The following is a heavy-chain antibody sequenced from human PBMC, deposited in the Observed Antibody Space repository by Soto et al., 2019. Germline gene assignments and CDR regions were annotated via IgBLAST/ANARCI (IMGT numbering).Heavy chain of an antibody. CDR3: AKHLPRWERQTDAFAI. Sequence: GGSLRLSCAASGFTFSSYGMHWVRQAPGKGLEWVAVISYDGSNKYYADSVKGRFTISRDNSKNTLYLQMNSLRAEDTAVYYCAKHLPRWERQTDAFAIWRQGTMVTVSS. V-gene: IGHV3-30*18. CDR1: GFTFSSYG. CDR2: ISYDGSNK. J-gene: IGHJ3*02. D-gene: IGHD1-26*01.